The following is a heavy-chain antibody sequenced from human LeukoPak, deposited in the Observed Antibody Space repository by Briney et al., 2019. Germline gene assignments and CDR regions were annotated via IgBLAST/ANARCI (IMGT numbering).Heavy chain of an antibody. V-gene: IGHV4-34*01. CDR1: GGSFSGYY. D-gene: IGHD1-26*01. CDR3: ARGIIISESGSHLQYYFDY. Sequence: SETLSLTCAVYGGSFSGYYWSWIRQPPGKGLEWIGEINHSGSTNYNPSLKSRVTISVDMSKNQFSLKLSSVTAADTAVYYCARGIIISESGSHLQYYFDYWGQGTLVTVSS. J-gene: IGHJ4*02. CDR2: INHSGST.